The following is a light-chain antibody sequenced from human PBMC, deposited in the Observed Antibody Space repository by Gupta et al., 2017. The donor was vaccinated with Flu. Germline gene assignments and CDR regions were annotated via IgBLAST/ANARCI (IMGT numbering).Light chain of an antibody. CDR1: SSNIGAGYD. CDR3: QSYDSSLSGSV. Sequence: QSVLTQPPSVSGAPVQRVTISCTGSSSNIGAGYDLHWYQQLPGTAPKLLIYGNSNRPSGVPDRFSGSKSGTSASLAITGLQAEDEADYYCQSYDSSLSGSVFGGGTKLTVL. CDR2: GNS. J-gene: IGLJ3*02. V-gene: IGLV1-40*01.